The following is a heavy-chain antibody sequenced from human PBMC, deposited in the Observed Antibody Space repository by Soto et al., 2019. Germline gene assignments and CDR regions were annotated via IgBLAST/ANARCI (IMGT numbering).Heavy chain of an antibody. D-gene: IGHD3-3*01. V-gene: IGHV3-11*01. Sequence: QVLLVESGGGLVRPGGCLRLSCAASGFTFRKSYMTWIRQAPGKGLEWVSYISNSGSTIYYGDSLKGRFTTSRDNVKNSLYLEMNSLRAEDTALYYCARVGDYDSWSGYCFDYWGQGPPVTVSS. CDR3: ARVGDYDSWSGYCFDY. CDR1: GFTFRKSY. CDR2: ISNSGSTI. J-gene: IGHJ4*02.